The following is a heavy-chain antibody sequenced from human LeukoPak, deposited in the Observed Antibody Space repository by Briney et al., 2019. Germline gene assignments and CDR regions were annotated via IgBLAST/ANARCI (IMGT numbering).Heavy chain of an antibody. CDR1: GFTFSSYW. CDR2: IKEDGSEK. J-gene: IGHJ6*03. Sequence: GGSLRLSCAASGFTFSSYWMSWVRQAPGKGLEWVANIKEDGSEKYYVDSVRGRFTISRDNAKSSLYLYMNSLRADDTSVYYCARGGANSSSYMDVWGKGTMVTVSS. V-gene: IGHV3-7*01. D-gene: IGHD6-6*01. CDR3: ARGGANSSSYMDV.